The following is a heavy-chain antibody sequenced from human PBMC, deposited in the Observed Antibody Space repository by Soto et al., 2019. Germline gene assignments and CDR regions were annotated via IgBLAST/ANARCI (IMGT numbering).Heavy chain of an antibody. CDR1: GFTFSSYA. D-gene: IGHD4-17*01. CDR2: ISGSGGST. V-gene: IGHV3-23*01. Sequence: EVQLLESGGGLVQPGGSLRLSCAASGFTFSSYAMSWVRQAPGKGLEWVSAISGSGGSTYYADSVKGRFTVSRDNSKNTLYLQMNSLRAEDTAVYYCAKQTTVTRGPIDYWGQGTLVTVSS. J-gene: IGHJ4*02. CDR3: AKQTTVTRGPIDY.